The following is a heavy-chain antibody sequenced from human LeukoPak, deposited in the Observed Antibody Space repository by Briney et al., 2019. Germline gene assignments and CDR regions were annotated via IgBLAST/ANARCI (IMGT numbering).Heavy chain of an antibody. CDR3: ARGYCSSTSCYFSSDFYMDV. D-gene: IGHD2-2*01. V-gene: IGHV4-34*01. J-gene: IGHJ6*03. Sequence: PSETLSLTCAVYGGSFIGHYWSWIRQPPGEGLEWVGEISHSGSTNYNPSLKGRVTISVDTSKSQFSLKLSSVTAADTAAYYCARGYCSSTSCYFSSDFYMDVWGKGTTVTVSS. CDR2: ISHSGST. CDR1: GGSFIGHY.